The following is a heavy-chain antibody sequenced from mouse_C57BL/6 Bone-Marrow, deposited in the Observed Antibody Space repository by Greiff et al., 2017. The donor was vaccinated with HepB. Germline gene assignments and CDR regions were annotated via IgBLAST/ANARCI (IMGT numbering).Heavy chain of an antibody. CDR1: GFTFSSYA. Sequence: EVQGVESGEGLVKPGGSLKLSCAASGFTFSSYAMSWVRQTPEKRLEWVAYISSGGDYIYYADTVKGRFTISRDNARNTLYLQMSSLKSEDTAMYYCTRVYDYDDGYAMDYWGQGTSVTVSS. J-gene: IGHJ4*01. V-gene: IGHV5-9-1*02. D-gene: IGHD2-4*01. CDR3: TRVYDYDDGYAMDY. CDR2: ISSGGDYI.